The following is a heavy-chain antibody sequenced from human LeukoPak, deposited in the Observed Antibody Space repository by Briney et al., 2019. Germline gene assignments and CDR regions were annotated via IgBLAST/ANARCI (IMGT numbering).Heavy chain of an antibody. Sequence: SETLSLTCTVSGGSISTYYWSWIRQPPGKGLEWIGYIYYSGSTNYNPSLKSRVTISLDTSKYQFSLKLNSVTAGDTAMYYCARSFSPNYYDLLDYWGQGTLVTVSS. J-gene: IGHJ4*02. D-gene: IGHD3-22*01. CDR1: GGSISTYY. CDR2: IYYSGST. CDR3: ARSFSPNYYDLLDY. V-gene: IGHV4-59*01.